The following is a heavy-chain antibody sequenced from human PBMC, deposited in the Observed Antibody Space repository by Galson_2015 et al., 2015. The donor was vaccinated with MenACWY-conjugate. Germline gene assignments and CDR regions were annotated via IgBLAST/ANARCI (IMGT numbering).Heavy chain of an antibody. V-gene: IGHV3-53*01. D-gene: IGHD3-10*01. Sequence: CAATGFTVNTNYMTWVRQVPGRGLACVSVIYAGGSTYYTDSVTGRFTVSRDSSNNAVHLQMNSLRVEDTAVYYCARAVSLRGSGHFPPDYMDVWGKGTAVTVSS. J-gene: IGHJ6*03. CDR2: IYAGGST. CDR1: GFTVNTNY. CDR3: ARAVSLRGSGHFPPDYMDV.